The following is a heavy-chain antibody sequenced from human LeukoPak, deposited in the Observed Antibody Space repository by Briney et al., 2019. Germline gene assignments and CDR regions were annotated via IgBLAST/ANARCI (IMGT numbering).Heavy chain of an antibody. CDR2: ISGSGGST. CDR3: AKDGSYYDFGYFDY. Sequence: PGGPLRFSCAASGFTFSSYAMSWVRQAPGKGLEWVSAISGSGGSTYYADSVKGRFTISRDNSKNTLYLQMNSLRAEDTAVYYCAKDGSYYDFGYFDYWGQGTLVTVSS. J-gene: IGHJ4*02. D-gene: IGHD1-26*01. CDR1: GFTFSSYA. V-gene: IGHV3-23*01.